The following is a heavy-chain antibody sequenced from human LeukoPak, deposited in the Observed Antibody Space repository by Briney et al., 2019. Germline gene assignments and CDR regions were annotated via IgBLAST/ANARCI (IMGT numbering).Heavy chain of an antibody. CDR3: ARRRTYYYDSSGYYVTFFDY. Sequence: SETLSLTCTVSGGSISSSSYYWGWIRQPPGKGLEWIGSIYYSGSTYYNPSLKSRVTISVDTSKNQFSLKLSSVTAADTAVYYCARRRTYYYDSSGYYVTFFDYWGQGTLVTVSS. J-gene: IGHJ4*02. CDR1: GGSISSSSYY. V-gene: IGHV4-39*01. D-gene: IGHD3-22*01. CDR2: IYYSGST.